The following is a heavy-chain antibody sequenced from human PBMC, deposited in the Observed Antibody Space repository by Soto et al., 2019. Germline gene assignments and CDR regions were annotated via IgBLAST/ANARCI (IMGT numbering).Heavy chain of an antibody. CDR2: INAGNGNT. V-gene: IGHV1-3*01. J-gene: IGHJ5*02. D-gene: IGHD6-19*01. CDR3: ARGVAGPLHWFDP. Sequence: SVKVPCEASGYTLASYDIYWLRQAPGQRLEWMGWINAGNGNTKYSQKLQGRVTITRDTSASTAYMELSSLRSEDTAVYYCARGVAGPLHWFDPWGQGTLVTAPQ. CDR1: GYTLASYD.